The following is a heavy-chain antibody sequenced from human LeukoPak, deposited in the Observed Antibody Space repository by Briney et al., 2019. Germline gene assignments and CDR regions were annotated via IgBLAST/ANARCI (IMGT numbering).Heavy chain of an antibody. CDR2: ISAYNGNT. J-gene: IGHJ3*02. CDR1: GYTFTSYG. V-gene: IGHV1-18*01. CDR3: ARELGGCSSTSCTQTDAFDI. D-gene: IGHD2-2*01. Sequence: ASVKVSCKASGYTFTSYGISWVRQAPGQGLEWMGWISAYNGNTNYAQKFQGRVTMTRDTSISTAYMELSRLRSDDTAVYYCARELGGCSSTSCTQTDAFDIWGQGTMVTVSS.